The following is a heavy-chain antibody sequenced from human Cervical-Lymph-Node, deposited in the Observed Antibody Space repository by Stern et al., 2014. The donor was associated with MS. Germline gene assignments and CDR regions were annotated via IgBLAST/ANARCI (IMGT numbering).Heavy chain of an antibody. Sequence: EDKLVESGGGLVKPGGYLRLSCAASGFTFRSYSMNWILQAPGKGLEWVASMISVGISIYYADSLKGRFTISRDTAKNSLYLQMNSLRAEDTAVYYCARGRGGNYRYYFDYWGQGTLVTVSS. J-gene: IGHJ4*02. CDR2: MISVGISI. D-gene: IGHD4-23*01. V-gene: IGHV3-21*01. CDR3: ARGRGGNYRYYFDY. CDR1: GFTFRSYS.